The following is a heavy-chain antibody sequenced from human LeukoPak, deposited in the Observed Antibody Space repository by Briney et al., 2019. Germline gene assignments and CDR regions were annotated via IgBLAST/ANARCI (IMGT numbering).Heavy chain of an antibody. CDR1: GGTFSSYA. D-gene: IGHD3-3*01. V-gene: IGHV1-69*05. Sequence: SVKVSCKASGGTFSSYAISWVRQAPGQGLEWMGGIIPIFGTANYAQKFKGRVTINTDESTSTAYMELSCLRSEGTAVYYCARASLTIFGVVTPRPYSFDYGGQGTLVTVSS. CDR2: IIPIFGTA. CDR3: ARASLTIFGVVTPRPYSFDY. J-gene: IGHJ4*02.